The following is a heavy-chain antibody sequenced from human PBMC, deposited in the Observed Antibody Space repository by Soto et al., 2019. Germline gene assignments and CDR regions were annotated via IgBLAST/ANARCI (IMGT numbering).Heavy chain of an antibody. CDR3: AGHKGSGYYYGMDV. Sequence: ASVKVSCKASGGTFSSYAISWVRQAPGQGLEWMGGIIPIFGTTNYAQKFQGRVTITADESTSTAYMELSSLRSEDTAVYYCAGHKGSGYYYGMDVWGQGTTVTVSS. J-gene: IGHJ6*02. CDR1: GGTFSSYA. CDR2: IIPIFGTT. V-gene: IGHV1-69*13.